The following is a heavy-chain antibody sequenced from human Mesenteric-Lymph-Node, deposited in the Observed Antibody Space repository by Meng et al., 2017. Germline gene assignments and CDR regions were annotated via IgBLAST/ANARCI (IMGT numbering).Heavy chain of an antibody. CDR2: INPDGSNT. J-gene: IGHJ3*01. CDR1: GYSFSSHW. CDR3: ARVNYYDDALDV. Sequence: GGSLRLSCVGSGYSFSSHWRDWVRQAPGKGLKWVSRINPDGSNTKYADSVKGRFTISRDNAKNTMYLQMSSLSADNTAVYFCARVNYYDDALDVWGQGTLVTVSS. D-gene: IGHD3-16*01. V-gene: IGHV3-74*01.